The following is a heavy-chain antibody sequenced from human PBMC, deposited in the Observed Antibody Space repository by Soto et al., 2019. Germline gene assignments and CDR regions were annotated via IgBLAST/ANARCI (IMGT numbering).Heavy chain of an antibody. V-gene: IGHV3-23*01. D-gene: IGHD3-10*01. CDR3: AKGLSGSGAYQWFDP. J-gene: IGHJ5*02. CDR2: ISGSGGST. CDR1: GFTFSSYA. Sequence: GGSLRLSCAASGFTFSSYAMSWVRQAPGKGLEWVSAISGSGGSTYYADSVKGRFTISRDNSKNTLYLQMNSLRAEDTAVYYCAKGLSGSGAYQWFDPWGQGTLVTVSS.